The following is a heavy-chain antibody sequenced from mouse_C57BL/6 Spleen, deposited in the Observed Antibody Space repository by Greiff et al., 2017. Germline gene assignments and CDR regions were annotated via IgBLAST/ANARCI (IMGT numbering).Heavy chain of an antibody. J-gene: IGHJ2*01. D-gene: IGHD4-1*01. CDR2: IYPSDSET. CDR1: GYTFTSYW. Sequence: QVQLQQPGAELVRPGSSVKLSCKASGYTFTSYWMDWVKQRPGQGLEWIGNIYPSDSETHYNQKFKDKATLTVDKSSSTAYMQLSSLTSADSAVYYCARAHNWDDGYWGQGTTLTVSS. V-gene: IGHV1-61*01. CDR3: ARAHNWDDGY.